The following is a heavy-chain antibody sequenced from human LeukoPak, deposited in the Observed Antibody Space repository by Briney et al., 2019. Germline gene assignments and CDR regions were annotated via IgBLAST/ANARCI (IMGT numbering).Heavy chain of an antibody. J-gene: IGHJ5*02. CDR1: GFTFSSSW. Sequence: PGGSLRLSCAASGFTFSSSWMSWIRQAPGKGLEWVANIKQDGSEEYYVDSVKGRFTISRDNAKNSLYLQMNSLRAEDTAVYYCARVGWAAHQFSWGQGTLVTVSS. CDR3: ARVGWAAHQFS. D-gene: IGHD2-15*01. CDR2: IKQDGSEE. V-gene: IGHV3-7*01.